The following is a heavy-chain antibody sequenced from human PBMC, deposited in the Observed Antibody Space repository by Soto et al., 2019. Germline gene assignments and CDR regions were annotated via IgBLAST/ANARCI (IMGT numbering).Heavy chain of an antibody. CDR3: AKGPTYCSGGSCYHFDY. CDR2: ISYDGSNK. CDR1: GFTFSSYG. Sequence: PGGSLRLSCAASGFTFSSYGMHWVRQAPGKGLEWVAVISYDGSNKYYADSVKGRFTISRDNSKNTLYLQMNSLRAEDTAVYYCAKGPTYCSGGSCYHFDYWGQGTLVTVSS. J-gene: IGHJ4*02. D-gene: IGHD2-15*01. V-gene: IGHV3-30*18.